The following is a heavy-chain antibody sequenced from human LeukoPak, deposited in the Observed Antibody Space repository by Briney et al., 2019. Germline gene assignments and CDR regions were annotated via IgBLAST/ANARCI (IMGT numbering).Heavy chain of an antibody. V-gene: IGHV3-53*05. CDR1: RLIVSDIY. Sequence: GGSLRLSCAASRLIVSDIYMSWVRQAPGKGLEWVSVIYSGGNTYYADSVRGRCTISRDNSKNTLYLQMNSLRAEDTAVYYCAKDREAYYGSGSYLIFGGQGTLVTVSS. D-gene: IGHD3-10*01. CDR2: IYSGGNT. CDR3: AKDREAYYGSGSYLIF. J-gene: IGHJ4*02.